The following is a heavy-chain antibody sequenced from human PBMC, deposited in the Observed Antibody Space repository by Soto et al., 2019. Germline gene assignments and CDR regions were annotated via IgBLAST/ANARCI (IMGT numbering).Heavy chain of an antibody. CDR3: ARGNYCSGDRCSDGPNWFGP. D-gene: IGHD2-15*01. V-gene: IGHV3-33*01. J-gene: IGHJ5*02. CDR2: IWYDGSNK. CDR1: GFTFSSYG. Sequence: GGSLRLSCAASGFTFSSYGMHWARQAPGKGLEWVAVIWYDGSNKYYADSVKGRFTISRDNAKNALYLQMNSLRVEDTAVYYCARGNYCSGDRCSDGPNWFGPWGQGTLVTVSS.